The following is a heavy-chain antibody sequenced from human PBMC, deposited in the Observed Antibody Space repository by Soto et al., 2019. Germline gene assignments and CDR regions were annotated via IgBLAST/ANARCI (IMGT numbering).Heavy chain of an antibody. D-gene: IGHD5-12*01. CDR2: ISSSGDTK. CDR1: GFTFSSYE. J-gene: IGHJ4*02. Sequence: GGSLRLSCAASGFTFSSYEMNWVRQAPGKGLEWVSYISSSGDTKYFADSVKGRFTISRDNAKNSLYLQMSSLRAEDTAVYYCARYSGYMDNWGQGTPVTVSS. V-gene: IGHV3-48*03. CDR3: ARYSGYMDN.